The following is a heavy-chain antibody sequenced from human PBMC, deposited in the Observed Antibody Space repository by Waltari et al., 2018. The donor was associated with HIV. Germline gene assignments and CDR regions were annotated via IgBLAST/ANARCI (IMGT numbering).Heavy chain of an antibody. V-gene: IGHV4-61*02. CDR1: GGSISSSNYY. D-gene: IGHD2-21*01. CDR3: ARRYCGRACNDFYYFDL. CDR2: VFLSGST. Sequence: PGLVKSSQTLSLTCTVSGGSISSSNYYWSWIRRPAGKGLEWIGRVFLSGSTNYNPSLKSRISMSIDPSKNQFSLNLRSVTAEDTATYFCARRYCGRACNDFYYFDLWGRGTLVTVS. J-gene: IGHJ2*01.